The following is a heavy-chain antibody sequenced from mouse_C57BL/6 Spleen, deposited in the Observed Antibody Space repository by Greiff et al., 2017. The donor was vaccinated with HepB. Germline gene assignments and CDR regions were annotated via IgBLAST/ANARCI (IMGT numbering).Heavy chain of an antibody. CDR3: ARDPYSNYGAY. Sequence: VQLKESGPGLVKPSQSLSLTCSVTGYSITSGYYWNWIRQFPGNKLEWMGYISYDGSNNYNPSLKNRISITRDTSKNQFFLKLNSVTTEDTATYYCARDPYSNYGAYWGQGTLVTVSA. CDR2: ISYDGSN. J-gene: IGHJ3*01. CDR1: GYSITSGYY. V-gene: IGHV3-6*01. D-gene: IGHD2-5*01.